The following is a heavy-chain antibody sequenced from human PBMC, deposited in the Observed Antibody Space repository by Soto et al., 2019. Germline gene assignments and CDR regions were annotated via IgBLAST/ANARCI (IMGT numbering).Heavy chain of an antibody. CDR1: GGSISSYY. CDR2: IYYSGST. Sequence: QVQLQESGPGLVKPSETLSLTCTVSGGSISSYYWSWIRQPPGKGLEWIGYIYYSGSTNYNPSLKVRVTISVDTSENQFSLKLSSVTAADTAVYYCARGYGDYVSDYWGQGTLVTVSS. J-gene: IGHJ4*02. CDR3: ARGYGDYVSDY. D-gene: IGHD4-17*01. V-gene: IGHV4-59*01.